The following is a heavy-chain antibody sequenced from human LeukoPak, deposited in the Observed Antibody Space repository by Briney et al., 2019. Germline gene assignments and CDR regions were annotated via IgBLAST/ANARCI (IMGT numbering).Heavy chain of an antibody. J-gene: IGHJ4*02. CDR3: ARALSHCLDY. CDR1: GFNFSNYW. D-gene: IGHD3-16*01. Sequence: GGSLRLSCVVSGFNFSNYWMNWVRQAPGKGLEWVANIKHDGSEKYYVDSVKGRFSISRDDAKKSLYLQMNSLRAEDTAVYYCARALSHCLDYWGQGTLVTVSS. CDR2: IKHDGSEK. V-gene: IGHV3-7*01.